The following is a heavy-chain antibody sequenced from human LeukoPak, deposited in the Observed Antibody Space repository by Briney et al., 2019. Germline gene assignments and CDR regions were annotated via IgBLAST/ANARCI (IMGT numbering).Heavy chain of an antibody. CDR3: ARHSTTTAALYAFDI. V-gene: IGHV4-39*01. J-gene: IGHJ3*02. CDR1: GGSISSSSYY. D-gene: IGHD6-13*01. CDR2: IYYSGST. Sequence: SETLSLTCTVSGGSISSSSYYWGWIRPPPGKGLEWIGSIYYSGSTYYNPSLKSRVTISVDTSKNQFSLKPSSVTAADTAVYYCARHSTTTAALYAFDIWGQGTMVTVSS.